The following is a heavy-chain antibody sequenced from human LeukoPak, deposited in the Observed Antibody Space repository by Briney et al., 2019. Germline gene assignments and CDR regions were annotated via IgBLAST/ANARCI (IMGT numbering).Heavy chain of an antibody. CDR1: GGSISSGDYY. CDR3: ARECEWELLYDY. J-gene: IGHJ4*02. D-gene: IGHD1-26*01. Sequence: PSETLSLTCTVSGGSISSGDYYWSWIRQPPGKCLEWIGYIYYGGSTYYNPSLKSRVTISVDTSKNQFSLKLSSVTAADTAVYYCARECEWELLYDYWGQGTLVTVSS. V-gene: IGHV4-30-4*08. CDR2: IYYGGST.